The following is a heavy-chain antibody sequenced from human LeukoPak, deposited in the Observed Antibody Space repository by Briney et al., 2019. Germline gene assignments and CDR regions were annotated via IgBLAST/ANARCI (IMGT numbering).Heavy chain of an antibody. CDR2: ISWNSVSA. D-gene: IGHD3-22*01. Sequence: PGGSLRLSCVASGFTFDDYAMHWVRQAPGKGLEWVAGISWNSVSAVYADSLKGRLTISRDNAKNSLYLQMNSLRTEDTAFYYCAKGARSSSGYTTDWGQGILVSV. CDR3: AKGARSSSGYTTD. CDR1: GFTFDDYA. J-gene: IGHJ4*02. V-gene: IGHV3-9*01.